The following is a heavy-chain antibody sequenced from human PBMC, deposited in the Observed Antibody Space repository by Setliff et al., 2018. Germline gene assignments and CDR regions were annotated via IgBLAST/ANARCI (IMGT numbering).Heavy chain of an antibody. J-gene: IGHJ6*02. D-gene: IGHD3-10*01. Sequence: VASVKVSCKASGYTFTSYDINWVRQATGQGLEWMGWMNPNSGNTGYAQKFQGRVTMTRNTSISTAYMELSSLRSEDTAVYYCARGPGGSGSYVFYYYYYGMDVWGQGTTVTVSS. CDR2: MNPNSGNT. CDR3: ARGPGGSGSYVFYYYYYGMDV. V-gene: IGHV1-8*01. CDR1: GYTFTSYD.